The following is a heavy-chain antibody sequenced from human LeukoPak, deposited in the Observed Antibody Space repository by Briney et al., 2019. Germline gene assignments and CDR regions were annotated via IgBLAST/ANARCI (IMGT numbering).Heavy chain of an antibody. Sequence: ASVKVSCKASGGTFSSYAISWVRQAPGQGLEWMGRIIPIFGIANYAQKFQGRVTITADKSTSTAYMELSSLRSEDTAVYHCARDMTVTTSSDYYYYGMDVWGQGTTVTVSS. V-gene: IGHV1-69*04. CDR1: GGTFSSYA. D-gene: IGHD4-17*01. CDR3: ARDMTVTTSSDYYYYGMDV. CDR2: IIPIFGIA. J-gene: IGHJ6*02.